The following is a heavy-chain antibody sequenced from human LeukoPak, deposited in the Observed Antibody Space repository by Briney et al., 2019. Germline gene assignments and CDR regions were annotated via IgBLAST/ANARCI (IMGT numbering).Heavy chain of an antibody. Sequence: GASVKVSCKVSGYTLTELSMHWVRQAPGKGLEWMRGFDSEDGETIYAQKFQGRVTMTEDTSTDTAYMELSSLRSEDTAVYYCATARDGSEDNAFDIWGQGTMVTVSS. J-gene: IGHJ3*02. D-gene: IGHD3-22*01. CDR2: FDSEDGET. CDR3: ATARDGSEDNAFDI. V-gene: IGHV1-24*01. CDR1: GYTLTELS.